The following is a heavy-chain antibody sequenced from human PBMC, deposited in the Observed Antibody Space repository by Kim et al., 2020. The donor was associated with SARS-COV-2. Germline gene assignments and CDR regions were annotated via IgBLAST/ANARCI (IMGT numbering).Heavy chain of an antibody. CDR2: ISGSGGST. V-gene: IGHV3-23*01. CDR1: GFTFSSYA. J-gene: IGHJ6*02. CDR3: AKGCSSTSCYGRIVSYYYYGMDV. Sequence: GGSLRLSCAASGFTFSSYAMSWVRQAPGKGLEWVSAISGSGGSTYYADSVKGRFTISRDNSKNTLYLQMNSLRAEDTAVYYCAKGCSSTSCYGRIVSYYYYGMDVWGQGTTVTVSS. D-gene: IGHD2-2*01.